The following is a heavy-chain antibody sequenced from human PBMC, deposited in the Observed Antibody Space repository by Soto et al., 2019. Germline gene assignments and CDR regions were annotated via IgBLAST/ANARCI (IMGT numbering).Heavy chain of an antibody. CDR3: AREGVRGMDV. CDR2: IIPILGIA. CDR1: GGTFSSYT. J-gene: IGHJ6*02. Sequence: SVKVSCKASGGTFSSYTISWVRQAPGQGLEWMGRIIPILGIANYAQKFQGRVTITANKSTSTAYMELSSLRSEDTAVYYCAREGVRGMDVWGQGTTVTVYS. V-gene: IGHV1-69*04. D-gene: IGHD3-16*01.